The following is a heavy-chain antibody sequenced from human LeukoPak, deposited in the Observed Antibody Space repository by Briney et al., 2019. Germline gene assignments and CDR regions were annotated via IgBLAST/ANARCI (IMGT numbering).Heavy chain of an antibody. CDR2: IYYSGST. J-gene: IGHJ3*02. CDR3: ARESGYSGYAPWAFDI. CDR1: GGSISSVDYY. D-gene: IGHD5-12*01. V-gene: IGHV4-61*08. Sequence: SDTLSLTCTVSGGSISSVDYYWSWIRQPPGKGLEWIGYIYYSGSTNYNPSLKSRVTISVDTSKNQFSLKLSSVTAADTAVYYCARESGYSGYAPWAFDIWGQGTMVTVSS.